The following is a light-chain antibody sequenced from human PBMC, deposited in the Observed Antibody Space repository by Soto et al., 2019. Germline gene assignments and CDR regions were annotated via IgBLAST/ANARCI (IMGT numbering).Light chain of an antibody. CDR3: QQYNSYQYP. V-gene: IGKV1-5*01. CDR1: QSISSW. Sequence: DIQMTQSPSTLSASVGDRVTITCRASQSISSWLAWYQQKPGKAPKLLIYDASSLESGVPSRFSGSGSGTEFTLTISSRQPDDFATYSCQQYNSYQYPFGQGTKLEIK. CDR2: DAS. J-gene: IGKJ2*01.